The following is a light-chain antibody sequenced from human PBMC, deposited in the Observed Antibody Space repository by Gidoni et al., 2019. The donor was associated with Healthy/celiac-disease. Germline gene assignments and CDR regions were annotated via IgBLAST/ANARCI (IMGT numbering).Light chain of an antibody. CDR3: QQRYSTPRT. J-gene: IGKJ1*01. CDR2: AAS. Sequence: DIQITQSPSSLSASVGDRVTITFRASQSISSYLNWYQQKPGKAPKLLIYAASSLQSGVPSRFSGSGSGTDFTLTISSLQPEDFATYYCQQRYSTPRTFGQGTKVEIK. V-gene: IGKV1-39*01. CDR1: QSISSY.